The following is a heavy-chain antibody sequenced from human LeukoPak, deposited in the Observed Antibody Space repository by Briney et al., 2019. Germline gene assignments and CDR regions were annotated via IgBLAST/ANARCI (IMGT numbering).Heavy chain of an antibody. J-gene: IGHJ4*02. CDR2: INWNGGST. V-gene: IGHV3-20*04. CDR3: ARAHIVVVTATPAFDY. Sequence: GGSLRLSCAASGFTFDDYGMSWVRQAPGRGLEWVSGINWNGGSTGYADSVKVRFTISIDKAKNYLYLQMNSLRAEDTALSYCARAHIVVVTATPAFDYWGQGTLVTVSS. CDR1: GFTFDDYG. D-gene: IGHD2-21*02.